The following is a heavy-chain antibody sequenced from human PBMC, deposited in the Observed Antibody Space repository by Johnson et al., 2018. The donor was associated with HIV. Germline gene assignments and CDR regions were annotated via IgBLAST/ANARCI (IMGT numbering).Heavy chain of an antibody. D-gene: IGHD6-19*01. CDR3: AKEVVSGWYPAGAFDI. Sequence: VQLVESGGGLVQPGGSLRLSCAASGFTVSSNCMTWVRQAPGKGLEWVSVIYSDDSTYYADSVKGRFTISRDNSKNTLYLQMNSLRAEDTAVYYCAKEVVSGWYPAGAFDIWGQGTMVTVSS. CDR1: GFTVSSNC. V-gene: IGHV3-53*01. J-gene: IGHJ3*02. CDR2: IYSDDST.